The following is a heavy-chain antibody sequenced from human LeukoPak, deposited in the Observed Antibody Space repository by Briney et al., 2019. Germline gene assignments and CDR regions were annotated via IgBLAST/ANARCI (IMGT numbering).Heavy chain of an antibody. J-gene: IGHJ6*03. V-gene: IGHV3-74*01. CDR2: IKSDGTST. CDR1: GFSFRSYG. D-gene: IGHD7-27*01. Sequence: TGGSLRLSCAATGFSFRSYGMHWVRQAPGKGLVWVSRIKSDGTSTTYADSVKGRFTISRDNAKDTLYLQMNSLRDEDTAVYYCARENWGYYMDVWGKGTTVTVSS. CDR3: ARENWGYYMDV.